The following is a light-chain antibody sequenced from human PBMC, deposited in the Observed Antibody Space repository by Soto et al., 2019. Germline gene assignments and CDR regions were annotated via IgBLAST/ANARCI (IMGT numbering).Light chain of an antibody. CDR1: QSVSSY. Sequence: EIVLTQSPATLSLSPGERATLSCRASQSVSSYLAWYQQKPGQAPRLLIYDASNRATGIPARFSGSGSGTDFTLIIISLEPEDFAVYYCQQRSNWPRTFGQGTKVDIK. CDR2: DAS. J-gene: IGKJ1*01. CDR3: QQRSNWPRT. V-gene: IGKV3-11*01.